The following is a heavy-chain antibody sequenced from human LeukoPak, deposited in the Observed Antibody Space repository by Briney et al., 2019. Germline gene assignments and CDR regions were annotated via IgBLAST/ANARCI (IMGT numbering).Heavy chain of an antibody. D-gene: IGHD3-3*01. V-gene: IGHV1-46*01. CDR3: ARSMFEDYDFWSGYVYYFDY. J-gene: IGHJ4*02. CDR2: INPSGGST. Sequence: GASVKVSCKASGYTFTSYYMHWVRQAPGQGLEWMGIINPSGGSTSYAQKFQGRVTMTRDTSTSTVYMELSSLRSEDTAVYYCARSMFEDYDFWSGYVYYFDYWGQGTLVTVSS. CDR1: GYTFTSYY.